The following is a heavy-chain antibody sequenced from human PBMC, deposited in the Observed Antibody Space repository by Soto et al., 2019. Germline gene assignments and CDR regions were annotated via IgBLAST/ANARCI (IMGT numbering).Heavy chain of an antibody. CDR1: GYTFTNFG. J-gene: IGHJ4*02. D-gene: IGHD6-13*01. V-gene: IGHV1-18*01. Sequence: ASVKVSCKASGYTFTNFGISWVRQAPGQGLEWMGWISAYNGNTNYAQKLQGRVTMTTDTSTSTAYMELRSLRSDDTAVYYCARDPYTSTWGPFDYWGQGTLVTVSS. CDR3: ARDPYTSTWGPFDY. CDR2: ISAYNGNT.